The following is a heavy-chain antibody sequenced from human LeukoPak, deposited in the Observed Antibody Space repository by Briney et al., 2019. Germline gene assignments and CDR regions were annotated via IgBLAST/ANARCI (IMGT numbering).Heavy chain of an antibody. CDR3: AREDYGGIYYFDY. CDR2: INPNSGGT. Sequence: ASVKVSCKASGYTFTGYYMHWARQAPGQGLEWMGWINPNSGGTNYAQKFQGRVTMTRDTSISTAYMELSRLRSDDTAVYYCAREDYGGIYYFDYWGQGTLVTVSS. V-gene: IGHV1-2*02. D-gene: IGHD4-23*01. CDR1: GYTFTGYY. J-gene: IGHJ4*02.